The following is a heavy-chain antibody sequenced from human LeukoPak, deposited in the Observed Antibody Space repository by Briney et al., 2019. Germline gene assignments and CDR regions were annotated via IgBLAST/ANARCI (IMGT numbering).Heavy chain of an antibody. Sequence: PGGSLRLSCAASGFTFSSFGMHWVRQAPGKGLEWLAVIWAGGRNQYYADSVKGRFTISRDNSKNTLDLQMNSLRADDTAVYYCASDCGGDCYSLDYWGQGTLVTVSS. CDR1: GFTFSSFG. J-gene: IGHJ4*02. CDR3: ASDCGGDCYSLDY. CDR2: IWAGGRNQ. V-gene: IGHV3-33*01. D-gene: IGHD2-21*02.